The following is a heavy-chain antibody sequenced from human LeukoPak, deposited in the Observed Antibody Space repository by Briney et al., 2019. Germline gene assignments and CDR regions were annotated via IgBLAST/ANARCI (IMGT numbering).Heavy chain of an antibody. D-gene: IGHD6-13*01. J-gene: IGHJ4*02. V-gene: IGHV1-18*01. CDR1: GYTFRSYG. CDR2: ISTHNANT. Sequence: GASVKVSCKASGYTFRSYGISWVRQAPGQGLEWMGWISTHNANTKYAQKLRGRVTLTTDTSTSTAYMELRSLRSDDTAVYYCATHITAVPYWGQGTLVTVSS. CDR3: ATHITAVPY.